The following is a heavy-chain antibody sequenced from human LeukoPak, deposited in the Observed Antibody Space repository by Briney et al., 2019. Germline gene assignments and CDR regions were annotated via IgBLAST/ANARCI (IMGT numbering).Heavy chain of an antibody. CDR1: GGSFSGYY. J-gene: IGHJ3*02. CDR2: INHSGST. D-gene: IGHD2-2*01. Sequence: SETLSLTCAVYGGSFSGYYWSWIRQPPGKGLEWIGEINHSGSTNYNPSLKSRVTISVDTSKNQFSLDLSSVTAADTAVYYCARQKCTSTSCLTKNAFDIWGQGTMVTVPS. CDR3: ARQKCTSTSCLTKNAFDI. V-gene: IGHV4-34*01.